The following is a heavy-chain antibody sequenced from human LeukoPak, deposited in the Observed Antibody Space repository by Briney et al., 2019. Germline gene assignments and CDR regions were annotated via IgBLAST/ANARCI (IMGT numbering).Heavy chain of an antibody. D-gene: IGHD5-12*01. CDR3: ARRPTSSGYDPPFDY. Sequence: PSETLSLTCTVSGGAISSSSYYWGWIRQPPGTGLERIGSIYYSGSTYYNPSLKSRVTISVDTSKNQFSLKLSSVTAADTAVYYCARRPTSSGYDPPFDYWGQGTLVTVSS. J-gene: IGHJ4*02. CDR1: GGAISSSSYY. V-gene: IGHV4-39*01. CDR2: IYYSGST.